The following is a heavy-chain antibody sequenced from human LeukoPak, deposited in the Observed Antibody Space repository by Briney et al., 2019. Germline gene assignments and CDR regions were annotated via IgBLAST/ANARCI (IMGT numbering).Heavy chain of an antibody. Sequence: GGSLRLSCAASGFTFSSYSMNWVRQAPGKGLEWVSSITSSSSYIYYADSVKGRFTISRDNSKNTLYLQMNSLRAEDTAVYYCAKDRYSSGWYDFNYFDYWGQGTLVTVSS. D-gene: IGHD6-19*01. CDR1: GFTFSSYS. J-gene: IGHJ4*02. V-gene: IGHV3-21*04. CDR3: AKDRYSSGWYDFNYFDY. CDR2: ITSSSSYI.